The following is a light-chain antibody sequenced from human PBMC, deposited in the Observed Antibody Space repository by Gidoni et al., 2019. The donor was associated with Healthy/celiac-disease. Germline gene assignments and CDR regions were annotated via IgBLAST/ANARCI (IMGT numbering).Light chain of an antibody. Sequence: QSVLTQSPSASGTPGQRVTISCSGSSSNIGSNSVNWYQQLPGPAPKLLIYSNNQRPSGVPDRFSGSKSGTSASLAISGLQSEDEADYYCAAWDDSLNGVLFGGGTKLTVL. CDR1: SSNIGSNS. CDR2: SNN. J-gene: IGLJ2*01. V-gene: IGLV1-44*01. CDR3: AAWDDSLNGVL.